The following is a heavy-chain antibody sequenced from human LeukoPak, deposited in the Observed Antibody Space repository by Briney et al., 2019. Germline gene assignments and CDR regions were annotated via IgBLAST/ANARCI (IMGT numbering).Heavy chain of an antibody. CDR3: AREVSPFDY. CDR1: GITLSNYG. Sequence: GGSLRLSCAVSGITLSNYGMSWVRQAPGKGLEWVAGISDRGSRTNYADSVKGRFTISRDNSKNTLYLQMNSLRAEDTAVYYCAREVSPFDYWGQGTLVTVSS. J-gene: IGHJ4*02. CDR2: ISDRGSRT. V-gene: IGHV3-23*01. D-gene: IGHD3-22*01.